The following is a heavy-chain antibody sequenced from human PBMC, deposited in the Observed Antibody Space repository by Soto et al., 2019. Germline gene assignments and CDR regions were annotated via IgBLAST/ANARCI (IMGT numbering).Heavy chain of an antibody. CDR1: GGSFSGYY. J-gene: IGHJ4*02. CDR2: INHSGST. D-gene: IGHD3-3*01. Sequence: SETLSLTCAVYGGSFSGYYWSWIRQPPGKGLEWIGEINHSGSTNYNPSLKSRVTISVDTSKNQFSLKLSSVTAADTAVYYCAGGSNRVTIFGVVITSDYFDYWGQGTLVTVSS. V-gene: IGHV4-34*01. CDR3: AGGSNRVTIFGVVITSDYFDY.